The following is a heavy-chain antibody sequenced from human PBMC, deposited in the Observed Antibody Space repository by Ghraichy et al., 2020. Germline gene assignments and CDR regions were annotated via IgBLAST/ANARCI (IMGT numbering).Heavy chain of an antibody. CDR3: GRGDAGDY. V-gene: IGHV3-11*01. Sequence: GGSLRLSCAASGFTFSDFHMSWIRQAPGRGLEWLSYISRSGTIIYDADAVKGRFTISRDNAKNSLYLQMNGLRAEDTAVYYCGRGDAGDYWGQGTLLTVSS. CDR1: GFTFSDFH. J-gene: IGHJ4*02. CDR2: ISRSGTII.